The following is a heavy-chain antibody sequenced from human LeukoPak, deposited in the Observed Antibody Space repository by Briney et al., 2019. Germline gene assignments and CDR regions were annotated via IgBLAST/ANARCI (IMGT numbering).Heavy chain of an antibody. CDR2: ISAYNGNT. D-gene: IGHD6-6*01. CDR3: ARVGAYSSSSLGDY. V-gene: IGHV1-18*01. Sequence: GASVKVSCKASGYTFTSYAMNWVRQAPGQGLEWMGWISAYNGNTNYAQKLQGRVTMTTDTSTSTAYMELRSLRSDDTAVYYCARVGAYSSSSLGDYWGQGTLVTVSS. J-gene: IGHJ4*02. CDR1: GYTFTSYA.